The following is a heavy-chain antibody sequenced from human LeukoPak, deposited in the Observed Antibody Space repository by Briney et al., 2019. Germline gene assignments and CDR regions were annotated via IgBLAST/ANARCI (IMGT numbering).Heavy chain of an antibody. CDR1: GYTFTDCY. V-gene: IGHV1-2*02. J-gene: IGHJ3*02. CDR3: ARGEYVINGYRNDAFDI. CDR2: INPNSGAT. Sequence: ASVKVSCKASGYTFTDCYMHWVRQAPGQRLEWMGWINPNSGATKYAQKFQGRVTMTRDTSISTAYMELSRLTSDDTAVYYCARGEYVINGYRNDAFDIWGQGTMVTVSS. D-gene: IGHD3-22*01.